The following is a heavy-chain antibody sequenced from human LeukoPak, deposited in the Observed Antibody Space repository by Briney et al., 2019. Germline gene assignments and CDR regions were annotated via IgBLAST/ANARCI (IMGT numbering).Heavy chain of an antibody. CDR3: ARDGCGGDCYSEAPSDC. D-gene: IGHD2-21*02. Sequence: ASVKVSCKASGYTFTSYGISWVRQAPGQGLEWMGWISAYNGNTNYAQKLQGRVTMTTDTSTSTAYMELRSLRSDDTAVYYCARDGCGGDCYSEAPSDCWGQGTLVTVSS. V-gene: IGHV1-18*01. J-gene: IGHJ4*02. CDR1: GYTFTSYG. CDR2: ISAYNGNT.